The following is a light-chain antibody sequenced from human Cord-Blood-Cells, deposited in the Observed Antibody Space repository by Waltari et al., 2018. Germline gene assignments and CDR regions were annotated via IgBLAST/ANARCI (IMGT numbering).Light chain of an antibody. CDR2: GAS. CDR3: QQYNNWYS. J-gene: IGKJ2*03. Sequence: EIVMTQSPATPSVSPGERATLSCRASQSVSSNLAWYQQKPGQAPRLLIYGASTRATGIPARFSGSGSRTEFTLTISSLQYEDFAVYYCQQYNNWYSFGQGTKLEIK. CDR1: QSVSSN. V-gene: IGKV3-15*01.